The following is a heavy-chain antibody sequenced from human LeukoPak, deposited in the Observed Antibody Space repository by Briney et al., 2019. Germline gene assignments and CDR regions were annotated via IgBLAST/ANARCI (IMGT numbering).Heavy chain of an antibody. V-gene: IGHV3-23*01. J-gene: IGHJ6*02. Sequence: PGGSLRLSCAASGFTFSSYAMSWVRQAPGKGLEWVSAISGSGGSTYYADSVKGRFTISRDNAKNSLYLQMNSLRAEDTAVYYCASTRGGSLWGMDVWGQGTTVTVSS. CDR1: GFTFSSYA. CDR3: ASTRGGSLWGMDV. CDR2: ISGSGGST. D-gene: IGHD2-15*01.